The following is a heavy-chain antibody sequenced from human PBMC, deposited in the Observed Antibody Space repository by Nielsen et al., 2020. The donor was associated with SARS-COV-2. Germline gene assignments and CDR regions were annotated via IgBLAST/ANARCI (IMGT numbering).Heavy chain of an antibody. Sequence: VRQAPGKGLEWVGRIKGKTDGGTTDYAAPVKGRFTISRDDSKNTLYLQMNSLKTEDTAVYYCTTDPRVTIFGVVIISGDYWGQGTLVTVSS. J-gene: IGHJ4*02. CDR2: IKGKTDGGTT. V-gene: IGHV3-15*01. D-gene: IGHD3-3*01. CDR3: TTDPRVTIFGVVIISGDY.